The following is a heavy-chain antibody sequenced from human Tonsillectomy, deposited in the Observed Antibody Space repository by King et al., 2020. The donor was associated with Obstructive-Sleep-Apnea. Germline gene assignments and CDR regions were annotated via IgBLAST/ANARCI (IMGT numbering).Heavy chain of an antibody. CDR1: GFTFSSYA. J-gene: IGHJ1*01. D-gene: IGHD4-23*01. V-gene: IGHV3-23*04. Sequence: VQLVESGGGLVQPGGSLRLSCAASGFTFSSYAMSWVRQAPGKGLEWVSTISGSGGSTHYADSVKGRFTISRDNSKNTLYLQMNSLRAEDTAVYYCAKAPRAVVTPTEYFQHWGQGTLVTVSS. CDR3: AKAPRAVVTPTEYFQH. CDR2: ISGSGGST.